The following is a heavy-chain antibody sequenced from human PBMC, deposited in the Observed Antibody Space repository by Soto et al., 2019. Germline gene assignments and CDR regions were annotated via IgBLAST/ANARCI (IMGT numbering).Heavy chain of an antibody. Sequence: QVQLVESGGGVVQPGRSLRLSCAASGFTFSSYAMHWVRQAPGKGLEWLAVISYYGDNKYYAASVEGRFTISRDNSKNTLYLQMNSLRADDTAVYYWAREVLDWGQGTLVTVSS. CDR3: AREVLD. J-gene: IGHJ4*02. CDR1: GFTFSSYA. CDR2: ISYYGDNK. V-gene: IGHV3-30-3*01.